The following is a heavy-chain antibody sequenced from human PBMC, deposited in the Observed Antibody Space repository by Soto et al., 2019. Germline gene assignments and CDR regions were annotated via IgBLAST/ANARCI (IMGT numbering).Heavy chain of an antibody. V-gene: IGHV3-30*18. CDR1: GFTFSSYG. CDR2: ISYDGSDK. Sequence: QVQLVESGGGMVQPGRSLRLSCAASGFTFSSYGMHWVRQAPGKGLEWVAVISYDGSDKYYADSVKGRFTISRDNSKNTLYVQMNSLRAEDTAVYYCAKDRRRVYYYDSSGYHDYWGQGTLVTVSA. CDR3: AKDRRRVYYYDSSGYHDY. D-gene: IGHD3-22*01. J-gene: IGHJ4*02.